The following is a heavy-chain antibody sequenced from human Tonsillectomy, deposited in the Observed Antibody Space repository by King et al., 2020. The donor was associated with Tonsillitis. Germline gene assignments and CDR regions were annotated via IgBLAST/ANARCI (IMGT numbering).Heavy chain of an antibody. J-gene: IGHJ4*02. V-gene: IGHV3-23*04. Sequence: VQLVESGGGLVQPGGSLRLSCAASGFTFSTYAMTWVRQAPGKGLEWVSAIRNSDGSTYYADSVKGRFTISRDNSKNTLYLQMNSRRAEDTAVYYCAKDRASYGSGSYSPWGQGTLVTVSS. CDR3: AKDRASYGSGSYSP. CDR1: GFTFSTYA. CDR2: IRNSDGST. D-gene: IGHD3-10*01.